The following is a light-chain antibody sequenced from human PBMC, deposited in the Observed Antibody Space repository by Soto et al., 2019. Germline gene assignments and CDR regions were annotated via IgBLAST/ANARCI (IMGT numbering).Light chain of an antibody. J-gene: IGKJ4*01. V-gene: IGKV3-15*01. Sequence: EIVMTQSPATLSVSPGESATLSCRASQSVSSNLAWYQQKPGQAPRLLIYGASTRASGIPARFSGGGSGTEVTLTISSLQSEDFAGYYGQQYNNWLLTVGGGAKVEIK. CDR1: QSVSSN. CDR2: GAS. CDR3: QQYNNWLLT.